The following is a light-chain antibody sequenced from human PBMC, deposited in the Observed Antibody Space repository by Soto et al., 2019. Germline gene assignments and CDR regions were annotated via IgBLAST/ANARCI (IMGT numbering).Light chain of an antibody. V-gene: IGKV3-15*01. CDR1: QSLRSS. Sequence: ETMMTQSPDTLSVSLGERATLSCRARQSLRSSLAWYQQKPGQAPRLLIYDASTRATGIPARFSGSGSGTDFTLTILSLLYEDFGVYYCQQYNNWPHKFGQGAKVEIK. J-gene: IGKJ1*01. CDR2: DAS. CDR3: QQYNNWPHK.